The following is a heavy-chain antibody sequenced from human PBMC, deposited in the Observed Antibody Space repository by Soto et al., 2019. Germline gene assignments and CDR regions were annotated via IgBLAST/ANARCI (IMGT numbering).Heavy chain of an antibody. CDR1: GDSVSSNSAA. D-gene: IGHD6-19*01. J-gene: IGHJ6*02. Sequence: PSQTLSLTCAISGDSVSSNSAAWNWIRQSPSRGLEWLGRTYYRSKWNNDYAVSVKSRITINPDTSKNQFSLQMKSVTPEDTAVYYCAREAYSSGWFNGMDVWGHGTTVTVSS. V-gene: IGHV6-1*01. CDR3: AREAYSSGWFNGMDV. CDR2: TYYRSKWNN.